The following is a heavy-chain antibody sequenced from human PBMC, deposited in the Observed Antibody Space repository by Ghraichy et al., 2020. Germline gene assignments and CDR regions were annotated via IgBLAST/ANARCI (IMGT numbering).Heavy chain of an antibody. CDR1: GGSISTTSYH. CDR2: IFYSGNT. CDR3: TREAAGAADY. D-gene: IGHD6-25*01. V-gene: IGHV4-39*02. J-gene: IGHJ4*02. Sequence: GSLNISCTVSGGSISTTSYHWGWVRQPPGKGLEWIGSIFYSGNTYYSPSLQSRVTISVDTSKNRFSLTLSSMTAADTAVYFCTREAAGAADYWGQGTLVTVSS.